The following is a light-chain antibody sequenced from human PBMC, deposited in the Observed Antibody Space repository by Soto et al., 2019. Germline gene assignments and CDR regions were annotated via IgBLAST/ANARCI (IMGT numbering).Light chain of an antibody. J-gene: IGKJ3*01. CDR1: QSVSSSY. Sequence: EIVLTQSPGTLSLSPGERATLSCRASQSVSSSYLAWYKQTPGQAPRLXSYGASSRATGVPDRFSGSGSGTEFTLTISRLEPEDFAVYYCQQYGSSPLTFGPGTKVDIK. CDR3: QQYGSSPLT. V-gene: IGKV3-20*01. CDR2: GAS.